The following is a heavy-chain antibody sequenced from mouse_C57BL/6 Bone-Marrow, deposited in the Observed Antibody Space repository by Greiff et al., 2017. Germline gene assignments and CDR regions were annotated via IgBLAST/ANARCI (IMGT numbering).Heavy chain of an antibody. J-gene: IGHJ2*01. CDR1: GFNIKDDY. CDR3: TTKVDYYDSDY. CDR2: IDPENGDH. D-gene: IGHD1-1*01. Sequence: VQLKESGAELVRPGASVKLSCTASGFNIKDDYMHSVKQRTEHLLQWIGWIDPENGDHHHASRFQGKATITADTSSNTAYLQVSSLTSEDSAVYYCTTKVDYYDSDYWGQGTTLTVSS. V-gene: IGHV14-4*01.